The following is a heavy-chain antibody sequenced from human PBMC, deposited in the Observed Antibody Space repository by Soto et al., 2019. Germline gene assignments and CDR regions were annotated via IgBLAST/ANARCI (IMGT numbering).Heavy chain of an antibody. CDR3: ARGGSSSDNCMDV. CDR2: ISSRRYTI. J-gene: IGHJ6*02. CDR1: GFSFSTYS. Sequence: EVQLVESGGGLVQPGGSLRLSCAASGFSFSTYSMNWVRQAPGKGLEWVSYISSRRYTIYYVDSVKGRFTISRDNAKNSLYLQMNSLRDEDTAVYYCARGGSSSDNCMDVWCQGPTVTVS. V-gene: IGHV3-48*02. D-gene: IGHD3-16*01.